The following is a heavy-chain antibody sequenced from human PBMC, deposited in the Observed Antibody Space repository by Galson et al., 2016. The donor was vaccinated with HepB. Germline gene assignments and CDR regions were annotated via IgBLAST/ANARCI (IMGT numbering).Heavy chain of an antibody. CDR2: ISYDGSNK. D-gene: IGHD1-26*01. Sequence: SLRLSCATSGFTFVTYAMYWVRQAPGKGLEWGAIISYDGSNKYYADSVRGRFTISRDNSKNTLYLQMNSVRAEDTAVYYCARDVAPGVAWELPGTYWGQGTLVTVSS. J-gene: IGHJ4*02. CDR1: GFTFVTYA. V-gene: IGHV3-30-3*01. CDR3: ARDVAPGVAWELPGTY.